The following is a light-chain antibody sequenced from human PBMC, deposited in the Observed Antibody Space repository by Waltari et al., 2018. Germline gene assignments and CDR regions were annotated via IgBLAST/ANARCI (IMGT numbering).Light chain of an antibody. CDR2: DAS. CDR3: QQRSNWLLT. J-gene: IGKJ4*01. Sequence: EIVLTQSPATLSLSPGERATLSCRASQSVSSYLAWYQQKPGQAPRLLIYDASNRATAIPARFSGSGSGTDFTLTISSLEPEDCAVYYCQQRSNWLLTFGGGTKVEIK. V-gene: IGKV3-11*01. CDR1: QSVSSY.